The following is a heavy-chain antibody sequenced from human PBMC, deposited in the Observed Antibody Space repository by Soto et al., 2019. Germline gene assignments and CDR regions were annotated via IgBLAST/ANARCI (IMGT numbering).Heavy chain of an antibody. Sequence: PSETLSLTCAVSGDSISSSVWWTWVRQPPGKGLEWIGEVFHTGNTYYNPSLKSRLTMSVDKSRNEFSLKRTSVTAADTAIYYCARKAWVRFDYWGQGALVTVSS. CDR1: GDSISSSVW. V-gene: IGHV4-4*02. D-gene: IGHD7-27*01. CDR2: VFHTGNT. J-gene: IGHJ4*02. CDR3: ARKAWVRFDY.